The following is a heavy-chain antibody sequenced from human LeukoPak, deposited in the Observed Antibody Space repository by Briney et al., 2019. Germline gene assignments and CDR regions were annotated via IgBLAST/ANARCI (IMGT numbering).Heavy chain of an antibody. Sequence: GGSLRLSCAASGFTFSSYAMSWVRQAPGKGLEWVSAISGSGGSTYYADSVKGRFTISRDNSKNTLYLQMNSLRAEDTAVYYCAREGIGCSSTSCHPPIEDGEFDYWGQGTLVTVSS. J-gene: IGHJ4*02. CDR2: ISGSGGST. CDR1: GFTFSSYA. CDR3: AREGIGCSSTSCHPPIEDGEFDY. V-gene: IGHV3-23*01. D-gene: IGHD2-2*01.